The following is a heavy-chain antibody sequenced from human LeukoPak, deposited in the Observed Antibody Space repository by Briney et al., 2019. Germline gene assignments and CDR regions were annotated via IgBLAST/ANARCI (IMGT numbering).Heavy chain of an antibody. Sequence: GGSLRLSCAASGFTFSSYGMHWVRQAPGKGLEWVAVISYDGSNKYYADSVKGRFTISRDNAKNSLYLQMNSLRAEDTAVYYCARRGRIFGVVIIGYFDYWGQGTLVTVSS. D-gene: IGHD3-3*01. V-gene: IGHV3-30*03. J-gene: IGHJ4*02. CDR3: ARRGRIFGVVIIGYFDY. CDR2: ISYDGSNK. CDR1: GFTFSSYG.